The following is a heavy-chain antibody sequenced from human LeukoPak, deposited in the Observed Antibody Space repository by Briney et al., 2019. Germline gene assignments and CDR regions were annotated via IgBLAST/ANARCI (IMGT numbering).Heavy chain of an antibody. V-gene: IGHV4-59*12. CDR3: ARTDIYYPYDTFDI. CDR1: GGSISSYY. J-gene: IGHJ3*02. Sequence: PSETLSLTCTVSGGSISSYYWSWIRQPPGKGLEWIGNIYFGGSTYYNPSLKSRVTISIDTSKKHFSLKLSSVTAADTAVYYCARTDIYYPYDTFDIWGQGTMVTVSS. CDR2: IYFGGST. D-gene: IGHD1-26*01.